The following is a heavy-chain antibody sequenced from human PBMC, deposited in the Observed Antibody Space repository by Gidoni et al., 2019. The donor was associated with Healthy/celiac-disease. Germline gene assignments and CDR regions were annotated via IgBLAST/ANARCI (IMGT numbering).Heavy chain of an antibody. CDR2: ISSCSSNI. Sequence: ELQRVESGGGLVKPGGSLRLYCAASGFTFSTYSMNWVRQAPWKGLSWGSSISSCSSNIHYADSVKGRFPISRDNAKHSLYLQMNSLRAEDTAVYYCASRRMVRGVIITGINYWGQGTLVTLSS. D-gene: IGHD3-10*01. V-gene: IGHV3-21*01. CDR3: ASRRMVRGVIITGINY. CDR1: GFTFSTYS. J-gene: IGHJ4*02.